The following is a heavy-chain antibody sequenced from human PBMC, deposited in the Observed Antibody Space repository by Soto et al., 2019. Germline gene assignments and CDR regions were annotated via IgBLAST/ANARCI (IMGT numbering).Heavy chain of an antibody. Sequence: DVQLLESGGGLVQPEGSLRLSCAASGFTFSSYAMGWVRQGPGKGLEWVAVVSIGGSTHYADSARGRFTISRDNSKNTLSLQMNSLTAEDTAVYFCAKRRGAGGHFDYWGQGALVTVSS. CDR2: VSIGGST. J-gene: IGHJ4*02. CDR3: AKRRGAGGHFDY. D-gene: IGHD2-15*01. CDR1: GFTFSSYA. V-gene: IGHV3-23*01.